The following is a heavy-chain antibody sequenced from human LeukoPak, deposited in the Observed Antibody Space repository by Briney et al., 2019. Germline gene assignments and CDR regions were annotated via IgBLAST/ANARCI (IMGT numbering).Heavy chain of an antibody. J-gene: IGHJ3*02. CDR3: AKDLYCSGGSCETDAFDI. CDR2: ISSSGSTI. D-gene: IGHD2-15*01. Sequence: GGSLRLSCAASGFTFSDYYMSWIRQAPGKGLEWVSYISSSGSTIYYADSVKGRFTISRDNAKNSLYLQMNSLRAEDTAVYYCAKDLYCSGGSCETDAFDIWGQGTMVTVSS. CDR1: GFTFSDYY. V-gene: IGHV3-11*01.